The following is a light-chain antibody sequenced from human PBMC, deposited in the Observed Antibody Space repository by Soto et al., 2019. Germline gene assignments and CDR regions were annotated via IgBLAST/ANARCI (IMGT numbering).Light chain of an antibody. CDR2: GAS. CDR1: QSISSSY. J-gene: IGKJ1*01. CDR3: QQYGDSPGT. Sequence: EIVFTHSPVTLSFSPVERATLSCRASQSISSSYLAWYQQKPGQAPRLLFHGASSRATGIPDRFSGSGSGTDFTLTISRLEPEDFALYYCQQYGDSPGTFGQGTKVDIK. V-gene: IGKV3-20*01.